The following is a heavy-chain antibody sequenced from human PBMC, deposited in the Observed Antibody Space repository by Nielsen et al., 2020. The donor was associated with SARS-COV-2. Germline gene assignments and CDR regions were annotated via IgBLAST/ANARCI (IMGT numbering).Heavy chain of an antibody. CDR1: GFTFSSSW. CDR3: TRQGTSSHYYYYYMDV. D-gene: IGHD6-6*01. V-gene: IGHV3-74*01. J-gene: IGHJ6*03. Sequence: GGSLRLSCAASGFTFSSSWMHWVRQAPGKGLVWVSRINPDGISTSYADSVEGRFTVSRDNAKSTLYLQMNSLRAEDTAVYYCTRQGTSSHYYYYYMDVWGEGTTVTVSS. CDR2: INPDGIST.